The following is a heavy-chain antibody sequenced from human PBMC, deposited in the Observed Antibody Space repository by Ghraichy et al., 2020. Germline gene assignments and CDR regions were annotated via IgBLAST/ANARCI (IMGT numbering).Heavy chain of an antibody. Sequence: SETLSLTCTVSGGSILASGYYWGWVRQPPGKGLEWIGSIYYRGNTYYNPSLKSRLTMSVDMSKDQFSLSLNSVTAADAAVYYCARSSFPMRSYSFDYWGQGTLVTVSS. J-gene: IGHJ4*02. CDR1: GGSILASGYY. V-gene: IGHV4-39*01. CDR3: ARSSFPMRSYSFDY. CDR2: IYYRGNT. D-gene: IGHD6-6*01.